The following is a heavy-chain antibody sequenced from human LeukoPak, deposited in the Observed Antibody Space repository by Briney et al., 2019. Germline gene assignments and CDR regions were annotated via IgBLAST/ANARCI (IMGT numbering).Heavy chain of an antibody. V-gene: IGHV3-53*01. D-gene: IGHD2-15*01. CDR1: GFTVSSNY. CDR2: IYSGGST. J-gene: IGHJ4*02. CDR3: AKDSVVVPGLVNYFDH. Sequence: GGSLRLSCAASGFTVSSNYMSWVRQAPGKGLEWVSVIYSGGSTYYADSVKGRFTISRDNFKNRLYLQMKSLRVEDTAIYFCAKDSVVVPGLVNYFDHWGQGALVTVSS.